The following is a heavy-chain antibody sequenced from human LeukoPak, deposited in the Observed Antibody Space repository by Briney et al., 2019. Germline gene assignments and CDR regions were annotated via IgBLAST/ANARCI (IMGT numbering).Heavy chain of an antibody. D-gene: IGHD6-6*01. V-gene: IGHV3-11*01. Sequence: KPGGSLRLSCAASGFAFSDYYMSWIRQAPGKGLEWVSYISSSGSTIYYADSVKGRFTISRDNAKNSLYLQMNSLRAEGTAVYYCAREMGIAARSGYDYWGQGTLVTVSS. CDR2: ISSSGSTI. CDR1: GFAFSDYY. J-gene: IGHJ4*02. CDR3: AREMGIAARSGYDY.